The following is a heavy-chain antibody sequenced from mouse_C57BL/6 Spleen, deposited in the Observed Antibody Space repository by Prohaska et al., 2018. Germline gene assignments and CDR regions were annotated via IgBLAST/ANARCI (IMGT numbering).Heavy chain of an antibody. CDR3: AINWDHFDY. Sequence: TDYNMDWVKQSHGKSLEWIGDINPNNGGTIYNQKCKGKATLTVDKSSSTAYMELRSLTSEDTAVYYCAINWDHFDYWGQGTTLTVSS. CDR2: INPNNGGT. CDR1: TDYN. V-gene: IGHV1-18*01. J-gene: IGHJ2*01. D-gene: IGHD4-1*01.